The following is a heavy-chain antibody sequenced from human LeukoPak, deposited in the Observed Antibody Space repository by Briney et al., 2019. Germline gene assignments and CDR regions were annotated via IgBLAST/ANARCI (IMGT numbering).Heavy chain of an antibody. V-gene: IGHV3-7*01. CDR2: IKQDGSEI. D-gene: IGHD3-22*01. J-gene: IGHJ6*03. CDR3: ARDGYDSSGYYYEGNYYYYMDV. CDR1: GFTFSDYY. Sequence: GGSLRLSCTASGFTFSDYYMSWVRQAPGKGLEWVANIKQDGSEIYYLDSVKGRSTISRDNAKKSLYLQMNSPRAEDTAVYYCARDGYDSSGYYYEGNYYYYMDVWGRGTTVTISS.